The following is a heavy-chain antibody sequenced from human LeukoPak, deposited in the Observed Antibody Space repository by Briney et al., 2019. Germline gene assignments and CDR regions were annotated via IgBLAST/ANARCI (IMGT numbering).Heavy chain of an antibody. CDR2: ISYDGSNK. Sequence: GRSLRLSCAASGFTLSSYGMHWVRQAPGKGLEGVAVISYDGSNKYYADSVKGRFTISRDNSKNTLYLQMNSLRAEDTAVYYCAKDEAHSIAAAGTLDYWGQGTLVTVSS. J-gene: IGHJ4*02. V-gene: IGHV3-30*18. CDR1: GFTLSSYG. D-gene: IGHD6-13*01. CDR3: AKDEAHSIAAAGTLDY.